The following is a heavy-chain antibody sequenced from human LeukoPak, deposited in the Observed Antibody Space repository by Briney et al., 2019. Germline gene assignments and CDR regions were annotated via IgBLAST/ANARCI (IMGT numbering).Heavy chain of an antibody. CDR3: AWGTQPGLYYFDY. J-gene: IGHJ4*02. Sequence: PGGSLRLSCAASGFTFSSYAMRGVRQAPGKGLEWVSAISGSGGSTYYADSVKGRFTISRDNSKNTLYLQMNSLRAEDTAVYYCAWGTQPGLYYFDYWGQGTLVTVSS. V-gene: IGHV3-23*01. CDR2: ISGSGGST. D-gene: IGHD1-1*01. CDR1: GFTFSSYA.